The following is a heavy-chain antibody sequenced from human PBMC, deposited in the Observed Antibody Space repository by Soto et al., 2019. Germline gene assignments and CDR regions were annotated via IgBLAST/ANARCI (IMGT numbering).Heavy chain of an antibody. Sequence: QVHLVESGGGVVQPGSSLRLSCAASEFTFRIFAMHWLRQSPGKGLEWVAVISYDGSRKADSVKGRFTVSRDNSWNTLYLQMNSVRAEDTAIYYCARGDREDIEEVVGVRPGEYSMDVWGQGTTVTVSS. V-gene: IGHV3-30-3*01. CDR1: EFTFRIFA. CDR2: ISYDGSRK. J-gene: IGHJ6*02. D-gene: IGHD1-26*01. CDR3: ARGDREDIEEVVGVRPGEYSMDV.